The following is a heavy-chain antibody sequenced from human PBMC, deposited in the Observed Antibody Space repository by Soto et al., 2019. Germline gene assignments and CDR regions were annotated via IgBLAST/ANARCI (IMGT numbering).Heavy chain of an antibody. V-gene: IGHV5-51*01. CDR1: GYSFTSYV. CDR2: IYPGDSET. J-gene: IGHJ5*02. D-gene: IGHD2-15*01. CDR3: ARLLGGVVAAHNCYNP. Sequence: LTISCKGSGYSFTSYVIGGVRQMPGKGLEGRGIIYPGDSETRYSASGQGQVTISADKSSSTAYLQWSSLKAPDTAMYYCARLLGGVVAAHNCYNPCRKGHLVTASS.